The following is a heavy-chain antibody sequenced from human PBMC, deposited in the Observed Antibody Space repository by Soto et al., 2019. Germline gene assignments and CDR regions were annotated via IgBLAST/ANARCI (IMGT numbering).Heavy chain of an antibody. CDR1: GGSFSGYY. D-gene: IGHD3-9*01. CDR2: INHCGST. V-gene: IGHV4-34*01. CDR3: ARCRNELRYFDWLLKYYFDY. Sequence: QVQLQQWGAGLLKPSETLSLTCAVYGGSFSGYYWSWIRQPPGKGLEWIGEINHCGSTNYNPSLKSRVTISVDTSKNQFSLKLSSVTAAETAVYSCARCRNELRYFDWLLKYYFDYWGQGTLVTVSS. J-gene: IGHJ4*02.